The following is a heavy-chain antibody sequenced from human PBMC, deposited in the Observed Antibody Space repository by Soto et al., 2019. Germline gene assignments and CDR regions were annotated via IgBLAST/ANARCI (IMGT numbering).Heavy chain of an antibody. V-gene: IGHV3-66*01. J-gene: IGHJ6*02. CDR1: GLTVSSNY. Sequence: EVQLVESGGGLVQPGGSLRLSCAASGLTVSSNYMSWVRQAPGKGLEWVSVIYSGGSTYYADSVKGRFTISRDNSKNTLYLQMNSVRAEDTAVYYCARDSSSAVAGRYGMDVWGQGTTVTVSS. CDR3: ARDSSSAVAGRYGMDV. CDR2: IYSGGST. D-gene: IGHD6-19*01.